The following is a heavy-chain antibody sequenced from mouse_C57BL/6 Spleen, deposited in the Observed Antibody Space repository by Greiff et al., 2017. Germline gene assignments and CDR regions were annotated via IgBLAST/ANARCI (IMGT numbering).Heavy chain of an antibody. D-gene: IGHD1-1*01. Sequence: EVQVVESGPGLVKPSQSLSLTCSVTGYSITSGYYWNWIRQFPGNKLEWMGYISYDGSNNYNPSLKNRISITRDTSKNQFFLKLNSVTTEDTATYYCARARVLLPCDYWGQGTTLTVSS. CDR3: ARARVLLPCDY. CDR1: GYSITSGYY. CDR2: ISYDGSN. J-gene: IGHJ2*01. V-gene: IGHV3-6*01.